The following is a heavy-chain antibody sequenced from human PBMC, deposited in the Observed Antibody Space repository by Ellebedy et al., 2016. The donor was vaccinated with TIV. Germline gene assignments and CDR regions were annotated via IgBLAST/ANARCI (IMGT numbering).Heavy chain of an antibody. CDR1: GVTFSRLA. J-gene: IGHJ3*02. V-gene: IGHV3-30*04. CDR2: ITYDGSNK. Sequence: GESLKISXAASGVTFSRLAMHWVRQAPGKGLEWVAGITYDGSNKYYADSVRGRFTISRDNSRDTLYLQMNSLRPEDTAVYFCARELDAFDIWGQGTMVTVSS. CDR3: ARELDAFDI.